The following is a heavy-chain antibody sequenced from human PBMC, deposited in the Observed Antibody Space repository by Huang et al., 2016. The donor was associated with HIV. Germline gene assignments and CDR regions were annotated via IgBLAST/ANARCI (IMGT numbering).Heavy chain of an antibody. D-gene: IGHD3-22*01. Sequence: EVQLVESGGGLAQPGGSLRLSCVASGYTFSTYSMTGVRQAPGKGLEWVSYISKTSGATSYAESVKGRFTVSRDNVKNSLYLQMNRLRVEDTAMYYCVRDSSSGLQLRYWGQGALVIVS. CDR2: ISKTSGAT. J-gene: IGHJ4*02. CDR3: VRDSSSGLQLRY. CDR1: GYTFSTYS. V-gene: IGHV3-48*01.